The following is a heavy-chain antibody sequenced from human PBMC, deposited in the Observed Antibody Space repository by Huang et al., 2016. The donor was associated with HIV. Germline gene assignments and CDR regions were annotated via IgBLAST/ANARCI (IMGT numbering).Heavy chain of an antibody. CDR1: GGTFGNFA. D-gene: IGHD3-22*01. Sequence: QVQLVQSGAEVKKPGSSVKVSCQASGGTFGNFAFGWVREAPGQGLGGMGRIIPSLGTAHYAQKFPGRVTITADESTTTAYMELSSLRSEDTAVYYCASIDYYDTSGPQRGYFDNWGQGALVTVSS. CDR2: IIPSLGTA. V-gene: IGHV1-69*01. J-gene: IGHJ4*02. CDR3: ASIDYYDTSGPQRGYFDN.